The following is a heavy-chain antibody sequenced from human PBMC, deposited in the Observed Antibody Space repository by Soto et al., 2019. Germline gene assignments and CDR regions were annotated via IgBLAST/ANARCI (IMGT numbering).Heavy chain of an antibody. CDR3: AKLYYDFWSGPRAHYFDY. CDR1: GFTFSSYA. J-gene: IGHJ4*02. D-gene: IGHD3-3*01. V-gene: IGHV3-23*01. CDR2: ISGSGGST. Sequence: EVQLLESGGGLVQPGGSLRLSCAASGFTFSSYAMSWVRQAPGKGLEWVSAISGSGGSTYYADSVKGRFIISRDNSKNTLYLQMNSLRAEDTAVYYCAKLYYDFWSGPRAHYFDYWGQGTLVTVSS.